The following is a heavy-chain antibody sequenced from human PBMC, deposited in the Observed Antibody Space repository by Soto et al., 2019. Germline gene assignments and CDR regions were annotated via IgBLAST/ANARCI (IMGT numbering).Heavy chain of an antibody. CDR2: ISGSGART. V-gene: IGHV3-23*01. D-gene: IGHD5-12*01. Sequence: GRSLRLSCAASRFTFSSYAMSWVRQTPGKGLEWVSVISGSGARTYYADSVKGRFTISRDNSKNTVYLQMNSLRAEDTAISYCAQSAPPGYTYSTVESWGQGTLVTVSS. CDR3: AQSAPPGYTYSTVES. CDR1: RFTFSSYA. J-gene: IGHJ4*02.